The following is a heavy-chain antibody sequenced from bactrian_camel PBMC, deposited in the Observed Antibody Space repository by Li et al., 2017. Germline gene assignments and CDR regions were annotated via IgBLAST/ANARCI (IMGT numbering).Heavy chain of an antibody. Sequence: VQLVESGGGLVQPGGSLRLSCAASGITFSIYAMTWVRQAPGKGLEWVSSISSGGGSTYYADSVKGRFTFSRDNAENTVYLQLNSLKTEDMAMYFCANGGGWHPFVGFGYWGQGTQVTVS. CDR3: ANGGGWHPFVGFGY. J-gene: IGHJ6*01. D-gene: IGHD7*01. CDR2: ISSGGGST. CDR1: GITFSIYA. V-gene: IGHV3S40*01.